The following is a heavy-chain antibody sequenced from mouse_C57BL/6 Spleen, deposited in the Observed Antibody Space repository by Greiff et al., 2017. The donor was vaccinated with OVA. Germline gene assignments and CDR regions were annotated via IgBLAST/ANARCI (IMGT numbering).Heavy chain of an antibody. V-gene: IGHV1-15*01. Sequence: VQLQESGAELVRPGASVTLSCKASGYTFTDYEMHWVKQTPVHGLEWIGAIDPETGGTAYNQKFKGKAILTADKSSSTAYMELRSLTSEDSAVYYCTRYLYYDYDGAYWGQGTLVTVSA. CDR2: IDPETGGT. CDR1: GYTFTDYE. J-gene: IGHJ3*01. D-gene: IGHD2-4*01. CDR3: TRYLYYDYDGAY.